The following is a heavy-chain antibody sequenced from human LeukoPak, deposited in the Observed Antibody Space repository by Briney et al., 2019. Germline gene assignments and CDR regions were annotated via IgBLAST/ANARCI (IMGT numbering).Heavy chain of an antibody. CDR3: ARDRPLYGMDV. Sequence: GGSLRLSCAASGFTFSSYGVHRVRQAPGKGLEWVAVIWYDGSNKYYADSVKGRFTISRDNSKNTLYLQMNSLRAEDTAVYYCARDRPLYGMDVWGQGTTVTASS. J-gene: IGHJ6*02. V-gene: IGHV3-33*01. CDR1: GFTFSSYG. CDR2: IWYDGSNK.